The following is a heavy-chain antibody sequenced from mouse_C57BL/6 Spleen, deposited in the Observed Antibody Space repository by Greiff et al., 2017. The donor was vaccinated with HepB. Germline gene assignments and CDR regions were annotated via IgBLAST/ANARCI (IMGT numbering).Heavy chain of an antibody. V-gene: IGHV1-82*01. D-gene: IGHD1-1*02. CDR1: GYAFSSSW. CDR2: LYPGDGDT. CDR3: ATQLSGYWYFDV. Sequence: QVQLQQSGPELVKPGASVKISCKASGYAFSSSWMNWVKQRPGKGLEWIGRLYPGDGDTNYNGKFKGKATLTADKSSSTAYMQLSSLTSEDSAVYFCATQLSGYWYFDVWGTGTTVTVSS. J-gene: IGHJ1*03.